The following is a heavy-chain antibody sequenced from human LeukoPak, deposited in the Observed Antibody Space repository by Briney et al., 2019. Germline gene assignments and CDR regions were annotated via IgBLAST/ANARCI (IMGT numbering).Heavy chain of an antibody. V-gene: IGHV3-15*01. Sequence: NPGGSLRLSCAASGLTFSNAWMSWVRQAPGKGLEWVGRIKSKTDGGTTDYAAPVKGRFTISRDDSKNTLYLQMNSLKTEDTAVYYCTTVFRQLVLQRDYWGQGTLVTVSS. CDR3: TTVFRQLVLQRDY. D-gene: IGHD6-13*01. J-gene: IGHJ4*02. CDR2: IKSKTDGGTT. CDR1: GLTFSNAW.